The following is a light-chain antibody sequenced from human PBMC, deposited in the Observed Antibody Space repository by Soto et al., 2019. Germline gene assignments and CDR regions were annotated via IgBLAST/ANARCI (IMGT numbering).Light chain of an antibody. CDR3: QQYGSSPWT. Sequence: EIVMTQSPATLSVSPGERATLSFSASHSVRSSLAWYQQKPGQAPRLLIYAASRRATGIPDRFSGSGSGTDFTLTISRLEPEDFAVYYCQQYGSSPWTFGQGTKVDI. CDR1: HSVRSS. J-gene: IGKJ1*01. V-gene: IGKV3-20*01. CDR2: AAS.